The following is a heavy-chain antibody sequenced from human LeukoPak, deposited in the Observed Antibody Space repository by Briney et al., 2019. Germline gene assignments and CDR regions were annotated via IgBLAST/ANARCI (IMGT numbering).Heavy chain of an antibody. CDR3: AISRYSGSYPFDY. Sequence: GGSLRLSCAASGFTFSSYAMSWVRQAPGKGLEWVSAISGSGGRTYYADSVKGRFTISRDNSKNTLYLQMNSLRAEDTAVYYCAISRYSGSYPFDYWGQGTLVTVSS. CDR1: GFTFSSYA. J-gene: IGHJ4*02. V-gene: IGHV3-23*01. D-gene: IGHD1-26*01. CDR2: ISGSGGRT.